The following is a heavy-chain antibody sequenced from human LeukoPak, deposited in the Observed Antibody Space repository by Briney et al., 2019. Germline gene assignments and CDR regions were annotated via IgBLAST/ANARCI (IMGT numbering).Heavy chain of an antibody. D-gene: IGHD3-16*02. CDR1: GGSISSNSYY. J-gene: IGHJ5*02. V-gene: IGHV4-39*01. CDR3: ARHNYDYVWGSYRYTIGYNWFDP. Sequence: WETLSLTCTVSGGSISSNSYYWGWIRQPPGKGLEWIGSIYYSGSTYYSPSLKSRVTISVDTSTNQFSLKLSSVTAADTAVYYCARHNYDYVWGSYRYTIGYNWFDPWGQGTLVTVSS. CDR2: IYYSGST.